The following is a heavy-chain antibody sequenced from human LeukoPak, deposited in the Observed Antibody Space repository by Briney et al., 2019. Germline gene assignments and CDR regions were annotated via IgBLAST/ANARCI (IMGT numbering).Heavy chain of an antibody. CDR1: GFTFSSYE. Sequence: PGGSLRLSWAASGFTFSSYEMNWVRQAPGKGLEWVSYISSSGSTIYYADSVKGRFTISRDNAKNSLYLQMNSLRAEDTAVYYCARGLIVVTTTFDYWGQGTLVTVSS. V-gene: IGHV3-48*03. D-gene: IGHD3-22*01. J-gene: IGHJ4*02. CDR3: ARGLIVVTTTFDY. CDR2: ISSSGSTI.